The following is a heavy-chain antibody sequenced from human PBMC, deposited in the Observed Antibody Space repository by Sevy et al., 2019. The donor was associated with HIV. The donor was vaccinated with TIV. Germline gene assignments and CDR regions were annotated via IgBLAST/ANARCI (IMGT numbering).Heavy chain of an antibody. CDR2: INPNSGGT. CDR1: GYTFTGYY. J-gene: IGHJ4*02. D-gene: IGHD3-10*01. CDR3: ARGGGIGAREYYFDY. Sequence: ASVKVSCKASGYTFTGYYMHWVRQAPGQGLEWMGRINPNSGGTNYAQTFQGRVTMTRETSISTAYMELSRLRSDETAVYYCARGGGIGAREYYFDYWGQGTLVTVSS. V-gene: IGHV1-2*06.